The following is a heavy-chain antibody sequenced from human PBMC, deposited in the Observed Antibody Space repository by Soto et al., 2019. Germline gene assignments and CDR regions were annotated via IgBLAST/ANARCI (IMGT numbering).Heavy chain of an antibody. CDR2: IRSKTDGGPT. D-gene: IGHD1-20*01. V-gene: IGHV3-15*01. CDR3: TPHYQGIYN. J-gene: IGHJ4*02. CDR1: GFTFSYAW. Sequence: GGSLRLSCAASGFTFSYAWMSWVRQDPEKGLEWVGRIRSKTDGGPTDYAAPVKGRFTISRDDSKNTLYLQMNSLKTEDTAIYYCTPHYQGIYNWGQGTLVTFSS.